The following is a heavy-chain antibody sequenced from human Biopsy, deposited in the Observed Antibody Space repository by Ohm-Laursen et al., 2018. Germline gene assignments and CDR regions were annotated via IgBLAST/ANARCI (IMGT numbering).Heavy chain of an antibody. CDR3: ERDPINGHKHFDY. D-gene: IGHD2-8*01. J-gene: IGHJ4*02. Sequence: ASVKVSCKASSYTFTDYNIHWMRQAPGQGLEWLGYINCKTGTTNYAQKFQGTVTMTRDTSISTAYLALGSLRSADTAIYYGERDPINGHKHFDYWGQGSLVTVSS. CDR2: INCKTGTT. V-gene: IGHV1-2*02. CDR1: SYTFTDYN.